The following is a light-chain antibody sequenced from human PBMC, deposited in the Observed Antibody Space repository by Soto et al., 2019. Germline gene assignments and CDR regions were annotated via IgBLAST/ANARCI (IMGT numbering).Light chain of an antibody. J-gene: IGKJ1*01. CDR3: QQYNNWPPWT. Sequence: EIVMTQSPATLSVSPGERATLSCRASQSVSSNLAWYQQKPGQAPRLLIYGASTRATGIPARFSGSGSGTEFPLTISSLQSEHFATYYCQQYNNWPPWTFGQGTKVEIK. V-gene: IGKV3-15*01. CDR2: GAS. CDR1: QSVSSN.